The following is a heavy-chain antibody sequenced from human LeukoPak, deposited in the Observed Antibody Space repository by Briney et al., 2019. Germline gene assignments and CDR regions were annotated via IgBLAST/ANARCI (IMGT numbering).Heavy chain of an antibody. D-gene: IGHD3-16*01. CDR2: IFPSGGST. J-gene: IGHJ4*02. CDR3: AREEDGGTFDY. Sequence: ASVKVSCTASGYSFTSYYMHWVRQAPGQGLEWMGIIFPSGGSTSYAQKFQGRVTMTRDTSTSTVYMELSSLRSEDTAVYFCAREEDGGTFDYWGQGTLVTVSS. V-gene: IGHV1-46*01. CDR1: GYSFTSYY.